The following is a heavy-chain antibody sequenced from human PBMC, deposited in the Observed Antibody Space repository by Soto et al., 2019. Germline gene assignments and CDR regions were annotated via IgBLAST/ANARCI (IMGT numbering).Heavy chain of an antibody. CDR3: ARISGYSYGLPPYFDY. V-gene: IGHV4-61*01. CDR1: GGSVGSGSYS. CDR2: IYYSGST. D-gene: IGHD5-18*01. J-gene: IGHJ4*02. Sequence: QVKLQESGPGLVNPSEPLSLTCPVSGGSVGSGSYSWSWIRQPPGKGLEWIGYIYYSGSTNYNPSLKSRVTISVDTSKNQFSLKLSSVTAADTAVYYCARISGYSYGLPPYFDYWGQGTLVTVSS.